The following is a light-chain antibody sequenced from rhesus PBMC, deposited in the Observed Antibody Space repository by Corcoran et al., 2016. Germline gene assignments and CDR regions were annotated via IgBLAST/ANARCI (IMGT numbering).Light chain of an antibody. CDR3: QQRNSYPRT. CDR2: DAS. CDR1: QGISSY. Sequence: DIQLTQSPSSLSASVGDRVTITCRARQGISSYLDWSPQKSGKAPKLLIYDASNLQSGVPSRFSGSGSGTEFRPSSSLQPEDFATYYCQQRNSYPRTFGQGTKVEIK. J-gene: IGKJ1*01. V-gene: IGKV1-38*01.